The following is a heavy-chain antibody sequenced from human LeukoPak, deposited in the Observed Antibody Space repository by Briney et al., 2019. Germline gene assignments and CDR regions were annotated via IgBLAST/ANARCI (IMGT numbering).Heavy chain of an antibody. CDR1: GLTFTNYG. D-gene: IGHD3-10*01. Sequence: PGGSLRLSCAASGLTFTNYGMHWVRQAPGKGLEWVALITYDGKYKNYSDSGKGRFTISSATSKTTMYMQTDSLRAEDTAVYYCARDVSPVVRASPMGYWGQGTPVTASS. CDR2: ITYDGKYK. CDR3: ARDVSPVVRASPMGY. V-gene: IGHV3-30*03. J-gene: IGHJ4*02.